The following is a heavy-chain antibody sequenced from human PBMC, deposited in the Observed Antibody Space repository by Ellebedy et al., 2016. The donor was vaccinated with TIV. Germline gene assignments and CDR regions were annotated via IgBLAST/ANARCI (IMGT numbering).Heavy chain of an antibody. J-gene: IGHJ6*02. CDR2: IIPIFGTA. CDR3: ARDPNYVQLSYYYGMDV. V-gene: IGHV1-69*13. Sequence: SVKVSXXASGGTFSSYAISWVRQAPGQGLEWMGGIIPIFGTANYAQKFQGRVTITADESTSTAYMELSSLRSEDTAVYYCARDPNYVQLSYYYGMDVWGQGTTVTVSS. CDR1: GGTFSSYA. D-gene: IGHD3-16*01.